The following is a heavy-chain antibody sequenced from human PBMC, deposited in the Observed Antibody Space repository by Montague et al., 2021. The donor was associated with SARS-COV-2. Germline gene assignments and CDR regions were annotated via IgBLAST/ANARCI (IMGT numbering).Heavy chain of an antibody. D-gene: IGHD3-10*01. CDR1: SGSVTGDS. Sequence: SETLSLTCAGHSGSVTGDSWAEIQNPRGNARHGIGEINHCCIKNYNPSLKSRVTMSVDTPKNQFSLKLSSVTAADTAVYYCARGARQGYGFRLGSFDYWGQGTLVTVSS. CDR3: ARGARQGYGFRLGSFDY. V-gene: IGHV4-34*01. J-gene: IGHJ4*01. CDR2: INHCCIK.